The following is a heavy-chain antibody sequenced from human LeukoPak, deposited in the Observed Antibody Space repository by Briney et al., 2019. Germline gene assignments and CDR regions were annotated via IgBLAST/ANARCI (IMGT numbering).Heavy chain of an antibody. CDR1: GFTFSDYY. D-gene: IGHD1-20*01. J-gene: IGHJ4*02. CDR3: ARAATYNWNDVNY. Sequence: GGSLRLSCAASGFTFSDYYMSWIRQTPGKGLEWVSYISSSGSIIYYADSVKGRFTISRDNAKNSVYLQMNSLRAEDTAVYYCARAATYNWNDVNYWGQGTLVTVSS. V-gene: IGHV3-11*01. CDR2: ISSSGSII.